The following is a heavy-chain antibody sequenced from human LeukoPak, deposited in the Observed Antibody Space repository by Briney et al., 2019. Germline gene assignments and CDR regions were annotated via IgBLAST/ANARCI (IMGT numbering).Heavy chain of an antibody. D-gene: IGHD6-13*01. CDR1: GGSFSGYY. CDR2: ISHSGST. CDR3: ARAEYSSSWIDY. V-gene: IGHV4-34*01. Sequence: SETLSLTCAVYGGSFSGYYWSWIRQPPGKGLEWIGEISHSGSTNYNPSLKSRVTISVDTSKNQFSLKLSSVTAADTAVYYCARAEYSSSWIDYWGQGTLVTVSS. J-gene: IGHJ4*02.